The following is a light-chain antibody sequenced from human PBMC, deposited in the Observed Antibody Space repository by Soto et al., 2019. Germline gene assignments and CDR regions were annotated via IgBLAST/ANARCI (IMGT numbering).Light chain of an antibody. Sequence: DIVMTQSPDSLAVYLGERATINCKSSQSDLYSSNNKNYLAWYQQKPGQPPKLLIYWASTRESGVPDRFSGSGSGTDFTLTISSLQAEDVAVYYCQQYYTAPPTFGQGTKVEIK. V-gene: IGKV4-1*01. J-gene: IGKJ1*01. CDR2: WAS. CDR3: QQYYTAPPT. CDR1: QSDLYSSNNKNY.